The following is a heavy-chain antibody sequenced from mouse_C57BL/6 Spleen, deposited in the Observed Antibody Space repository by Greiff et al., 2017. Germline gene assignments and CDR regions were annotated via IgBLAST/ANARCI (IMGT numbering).Heavy chain of an antibody. D-gene: IGHD6-1*01. Sequence: EVKLMESGPGLVKPSQSLSLTCSVSGYSITSGYYWYLIRQFPGYKLEWLSYISYGGSNNYNASLKNQIPMTSDTSKNQFFLKLNSVTTEDTATYYCARDGCDNSPLAMDYWGQGTSVTVSS. CDR2: ISYGGSN. CDR3: ARDGCDNSPLAMDY. J-gene: IGHJ4*01. V-gene: IGHV3-6*01. CDR1: GYSITSGYY.